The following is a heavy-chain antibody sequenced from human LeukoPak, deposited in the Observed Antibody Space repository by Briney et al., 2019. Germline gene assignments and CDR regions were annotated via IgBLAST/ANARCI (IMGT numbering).Heavy chain of an antibody. D-gene: IGHD3-9*01. CDR2: IYYSGST. CDR3: ARVGYILTPFDI. V-gene: IGHV4-30-4*01. J-gene: IGHJ3*02. Sequence: WIGYIYYSGSTYYNPSLKSRVTISVDTSKNQFSLKLSSVTAADTAVYYCARVGYILTPFDIWGQGTMVTVSS.